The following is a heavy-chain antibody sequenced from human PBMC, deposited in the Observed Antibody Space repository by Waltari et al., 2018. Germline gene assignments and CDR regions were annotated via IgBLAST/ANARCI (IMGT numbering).Heavy chain of an antibody. Sequence: QVQLVQSGAEVKKPGSSVTVSCKGSGGTFSSYALSWVRQAPGQGLEWMGGIIPIFGTANYAQKFQGRVTITADESTSTAYMELSSLRSEDTAVYYCARERMGAIPPSFDYWGQGTLVTVSS. J-gene: IGHJ4*02. V-gene: IGHV1-69*12. CDR3: ARERMGAIPPSFDY. CDR1: GGTFSSYA. CDR2: IIPIFGTA. D-gene: IGHD1-26*01.